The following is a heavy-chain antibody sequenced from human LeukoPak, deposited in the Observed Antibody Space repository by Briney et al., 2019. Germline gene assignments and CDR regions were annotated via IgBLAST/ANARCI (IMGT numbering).Heavy chain of an antibody. CDR3: ARDYYDSSGYCYLPDY. CDR1: GFTFSSYG. D-gene: IGHD3-22*01. Sequence: GRSLRLSCAASGFTFSSYGMHWVRQAPGKGLEWVAVISYDGRKMKYADSVKGRFTISRDNSKDTLSLHMNTLRTEDTAVYYCARDYYDSSGYCYLPDYWGQGTLVTVSS. J-gene: IGHJ4*02. V-gene: IGHV3-30*03. CDR2: ISYDGRKM.